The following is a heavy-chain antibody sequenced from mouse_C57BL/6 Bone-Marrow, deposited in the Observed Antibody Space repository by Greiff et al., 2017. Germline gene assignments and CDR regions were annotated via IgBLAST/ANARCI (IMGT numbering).Heavy chain of an antibody. CDR2: IYPGDGDT. J-gene: IGHJ4*01. CDR3: SVLLGTYLYAMDY. D-gene: IGHD2-1*01. V-gene: IGHV1-82*01. CDR1: GYAFSSSW. Sequence: VMLVESGPELVKPGASVKMSCKASGYAFSSSWMNWVKQRPGQGLEWIGRIYPGDGDTNYNQKFKGKTTLTADKSSRTAYMQLSNLTSEDSEVYFLSVLLGTYLYAMDYWGQGTSVTVSS.